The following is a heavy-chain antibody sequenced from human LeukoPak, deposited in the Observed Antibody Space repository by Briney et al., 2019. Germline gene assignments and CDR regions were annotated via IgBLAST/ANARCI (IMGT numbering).Heavy chain of an antibody. D-gene: IGHD3-10*01. J-gene: IGHJ5*02. CDR1: GYTFTSYY. Sequence: ASVKVSCKASGYTFTSYYMHWVRQVPGQGLEWMGIINPSGGSTSYAQKFQGRVTMTRDTSTSTVYMELSSLRSEDTAVYYCASGGDYYGSGSLFDPWGQGTLVTVSS. V-gene: IGHV1-46*01. CDR3: ASGGDYYGSGSLFDP. CDR2: INPSGGST.